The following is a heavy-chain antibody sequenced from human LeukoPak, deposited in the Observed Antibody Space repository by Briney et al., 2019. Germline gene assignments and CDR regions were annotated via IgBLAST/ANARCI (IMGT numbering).Heavy chain of an antibody. J-gene: IGHJ4*02. V-gene: IGHV4-4*07. D-gene: IGHD6-13*01. CDR1: GGSISSYY. CDR3: ARSAFLVTAPGLYYFNY. CDR2: IYNSGST. Sequence: SETLSLTCTVSGGSISSYYWSWIRQPAGKGLEWIGHIYNSGSTNYNPSLKGRVTMSVATSKNQFSLHLSSVTAADTAVYYCARSAFLVTAPGLYYFNYWGQGTLVAVSS.